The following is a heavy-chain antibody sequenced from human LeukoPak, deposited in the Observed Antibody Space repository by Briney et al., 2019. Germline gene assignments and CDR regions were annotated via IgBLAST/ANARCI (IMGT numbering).Heavy chain of an antibody. CDR3: ARSPYYYGSGSPIYFDY. Sequence: SVKVSCKASGGTFSSYAVSWVRQVPGQGLEWMGGIIPIFGTANYAQKFQGRVTITTDESTGTAYMELSSLRSEDTAVYYCARSPYYYGSGSPIYFDYWGQGTLVTVSS. CDR2: IIPIFGTA. CDR1: GGTFSSYA. D-gene: IGHD3-10*01. V-gene: IGHV1-69*05. J-gene: IGHJ4*02.